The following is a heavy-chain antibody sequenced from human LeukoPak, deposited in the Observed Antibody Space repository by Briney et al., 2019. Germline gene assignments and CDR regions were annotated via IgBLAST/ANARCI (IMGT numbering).Heavy chain of an antibody. CDR2: ISYDGGNK. D-gene: IGHD6-19*01. V-gene: IGHV3-30*18. Sequence: GGSLRLSCAASGFTFSNYGIHWVRQAPGKGLEWVAFISYDGGNKYYADSVKGRFTISRDNSKTTLYLQMNSLRADDTAVYYCAKRAEAVAGYYGMDVWGQGTTVTVSS. CDR1: GFTFSNYG. CDR3: AKRAEAVAGYYGMDV. J-gene: IGHJ6*02.